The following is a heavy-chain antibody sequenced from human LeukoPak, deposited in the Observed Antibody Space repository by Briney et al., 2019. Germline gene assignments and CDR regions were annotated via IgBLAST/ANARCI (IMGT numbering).Heavy chain of an antibody. D-gene: IGHD2-2*01. J-gene: IGHJ3*02. CDR2: IKQDGSEK. Sequence: GGSLRLSCAASGFTFSSYWMSWVRQAPGKGLEWVANIKQDGSEKYYGDSVKGRFTISRDNAKNSLYLQMNSLRAEDTAVYYCARYYCSSTSCYVRSAFDIWGQGTMVTVSS. CDR1: GFTFSSYW. V-gene: IGHV3-7*01. CDR3: ARYYCSSTSCYVRSAFDI.